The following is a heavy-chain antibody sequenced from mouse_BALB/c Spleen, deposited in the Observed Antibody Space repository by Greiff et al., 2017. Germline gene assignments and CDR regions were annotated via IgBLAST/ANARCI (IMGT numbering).Heavy chain of an antibody. CDR1: GYAFSSYW. D-gene: IGHD1-1*01. CDR3: ARRDYGSSPSFAY. Sequence: VQLQESGAELVRPGSSVKISCKASGYAFSSYWMNWVKQRPGQGLEWIGQIYPGDGDTNYNQKFKGKATLTVDKSSSTAYMQLSSLTSEDSAVYYCARRDYGSSPSFAYWGQGTLVTVSA. V-gene: IGHV1-80*01. J-gene: IGHJ3*01. CDR2: IYPGDGDT.